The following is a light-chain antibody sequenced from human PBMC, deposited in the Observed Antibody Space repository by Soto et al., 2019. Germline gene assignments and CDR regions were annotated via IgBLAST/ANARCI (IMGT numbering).Light chain of an antibody. J-gene: IGKJ1*01. V-gene: IGKV3-20*01. CDR1: QSVRSMY. Sequence: EVVLTQSPGTLSLSPGERATLSCRASQSVRSMYLAWYQQKPGQAPRLLIYDASSRATDIPDRFSGSGSGTDFTLTISRLEPEDFAIYYCQQYQNLWTFGQGTKVDIK. CDR3: QQYQNLWT. CDR2: DAS.